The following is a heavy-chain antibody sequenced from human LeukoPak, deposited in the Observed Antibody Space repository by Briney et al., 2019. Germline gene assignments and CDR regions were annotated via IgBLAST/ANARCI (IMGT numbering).Heavy chain of an antibody. D-gene: IGHD3-22*01. CDR1: GGSISSYY. V-gene: IGHV4-4*07. J-gene: IGHJ4*02. Sequence: PSETLSLTCTVSGGSISSYYWNWIRQPAGKGLEWIGRIYTGGSTNYNPSLKSRVTMSVDTSKNQFSLKLSSVTAADTAMYYRAIDISGLNFDYWGQGTLVTVSS. CDR3: AIDISGLNFDY. CDR2: IYTGGST.